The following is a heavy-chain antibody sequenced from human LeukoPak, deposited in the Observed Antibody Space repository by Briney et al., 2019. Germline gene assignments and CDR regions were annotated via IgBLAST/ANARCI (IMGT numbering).Heavy chain of an antibody. D-gene: IGHD1-26*01. CDR2: ISGSGGST. V-gene: IGHV3-23*01. Sequence: GGSLRLSCVDSGVTFSSYAMSWVRQAPGKGLEWVSAISGSGGSTYYADSVKGRFTISRDNSKNTLYLQMNSLRAEDTAVYYCAKVGNWEPFDYWGQGTLVTVSS. CDR1: GVTFSSYA. J-gene: IGHJ4*02. CDR3: AKVGNWEPFDY.